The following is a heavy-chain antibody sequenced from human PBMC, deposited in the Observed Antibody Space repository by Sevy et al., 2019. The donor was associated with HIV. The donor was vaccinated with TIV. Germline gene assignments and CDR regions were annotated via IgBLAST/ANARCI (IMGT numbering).Heavy chain of an antibody. Sequence: GGSLRLSCAAAGFSYSSYGMHWVRQAPGKGREWVAYIQNDGSNKDYADSVKGRFTISRDNSKNTLDLQMNSLRVEDTAVYYCVKEGGGEGGDHWGQGTLVTVSS. CDR2: IQNDGSNK. J-gene: IGHJ4*02. CDR3: VKEGGGEGGDH. CDR1: GFSYSSYG. D-gene: IGHD2-21*01. V-gene: IGHV3-30*02.